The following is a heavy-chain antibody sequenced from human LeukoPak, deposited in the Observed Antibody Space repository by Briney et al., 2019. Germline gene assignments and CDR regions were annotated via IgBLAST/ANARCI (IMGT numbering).Heavy chain of an antibody. J-gene: IGHJ4*02. D-gene: IGHD3-22*01. CDR1: GFTFSSYG. CDR3: ARARNDYDSNGFSALEY. V-gene: IGHV3-30*03. CDR2: ISYDGSNK. Sequence: HPGRSLRLSCAASGFTFSSYGMHWVRQAPGKGLEWVAVISYDGSNKYYADSVKGRFTISRDNSKNTLYLQMNSLTVEDTAVYSCARARNDYDSNGFSALEYWGQGTLVTVSS.